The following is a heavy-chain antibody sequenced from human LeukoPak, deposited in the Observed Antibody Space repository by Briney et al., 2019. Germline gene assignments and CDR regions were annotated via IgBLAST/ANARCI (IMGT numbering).Heavy chain of an antibody. D-gene: IGHD3-10*01. CDR2: ISYDASNK. Sequence: PGGSLRLSCAASGFTFSRYGMHWVRQTPGKGLEWVAVISYDASNKYYADSVKGRFTISRDNSKNTLYLQMNSLRAEDTAVYYCARARKSGGITMLRGVKDRGWFDPWGQGTLVTVSS. J-gene: IGHJ5*02. V-gene: IGHV3-30*03. CDR3: ARARKSGGITMLRGVKDRGWFDP. CDR1: GFTFSRYG.